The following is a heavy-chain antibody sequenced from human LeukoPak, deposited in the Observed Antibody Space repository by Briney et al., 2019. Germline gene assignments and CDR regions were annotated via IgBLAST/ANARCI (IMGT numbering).Heavy chain of an antibody. CDR3: AKDLWGIHPFYFDN. CDR1: GFTFSGSA. J-gene: IGHJ4*02. CDR2: IRSKANSYAT. V-gene: IGHV3-73*01. D-gene: IGHD3-3*01. Sequence: GGSLRLSCAASGFTFSGSAMHWVRQASGKGLEWVGRIRSKANSYATAYAASVKGRFTISRDDSKNTAYLQMNSLKTEDTAVYYCAKDLWGIHPFYFDNWGQGTLVTVSS.